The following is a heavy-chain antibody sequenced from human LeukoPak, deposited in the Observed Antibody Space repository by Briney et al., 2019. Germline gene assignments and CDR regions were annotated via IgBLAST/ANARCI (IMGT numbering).Heavy chain of an antibody. D-gene: IGHD2-21*01. V-gene: IGHV4-38-2*01. J-gene: IGHJ4*02. Sequence: PSETLSLTCAVSGYSISSGYYWGWIRQPPGKGLEWIGSIYHSGSTYYNPSLKSRVTISVDTSKNQFSLKLSSVTAADTAVYYCAGQGSDCYSDYWGQGTLVTVSS. CDR1: GYSISSGYY. CDR2: IYHSGST. CDR3: AGQGSDCYSDY.